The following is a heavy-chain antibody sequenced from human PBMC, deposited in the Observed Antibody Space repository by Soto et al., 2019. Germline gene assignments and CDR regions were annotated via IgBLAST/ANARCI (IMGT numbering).Heavy chain of an antibody. CDR2: INQDGGVT. Sequence: GGSLRLSCVSSVFTFISSFMGCIRQSPGKGLEWVANINQDGGVTYYVDSVEGRFTISRDNTKDSLYLQMNSLRGEDTAIYYCARYYRGSGRHFFDYWGQGTPVIVSS. D-gene: IGHD6-19*01. CDR3: ARYYRGSGRHFFDY. V-gene: IGHV3-7*03. J-gene: IGHJ4*02. CDR1: VFTFISSF.